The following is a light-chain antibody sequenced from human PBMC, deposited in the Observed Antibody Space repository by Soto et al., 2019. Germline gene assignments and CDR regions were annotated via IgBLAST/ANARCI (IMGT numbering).Light chain of an antibody. Sequence: DIQMTQSPSTLSASVGDRVTITCRASQSINSWLAWYQQKPGKAPNLLIYKASSLESGVPSRFSGSESGTEFTLTISSLQPDDFATYSCQQYNSYYTFGQGTKLEIK. CDR3: QQYNSYYT. V-gene: IGKV1-5*03. CDR1: QSINSW. CDR2: KAS. J-gene: IGKJ2*01.